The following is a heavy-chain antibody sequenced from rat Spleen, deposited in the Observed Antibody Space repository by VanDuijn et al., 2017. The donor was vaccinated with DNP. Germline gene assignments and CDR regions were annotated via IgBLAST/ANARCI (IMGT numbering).Heavy chain of an antibody. Sequence: EVQLVESGGGLVQPGRSLKLSCAASGFTFSDYNMAWVRQAPKKGLEWVATISYDGSSTYYRDSVKGRFTISRENAKSTLFLQMDSLRSEDTATYYCARHDYYSSYLGDYWGQGTLVTVSS. J-gene: IGHJ3*01. CDR3: ARHDYYSSYLGDY. V-gene: IGHV5-7*01. CDR1: GFTFSDYN. CDR2: ISYDGSST. D-gene: IGHD1-2*01.